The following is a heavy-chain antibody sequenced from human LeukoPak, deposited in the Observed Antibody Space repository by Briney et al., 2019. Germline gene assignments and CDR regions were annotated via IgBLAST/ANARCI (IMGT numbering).Heavy chain of an antibody. CDR3: ASLDTAMVTWRDN. D-gene: IGHD5-18*01. V-gene: IGHV3-7*03. Sequence: PGGSLRLSCEVSGCIFSSQWMSWVRQAPGKGLEWVANIKRDGSETYYVNSVKGRFTISRDNAKNSLFLQMNSLRVEDTAVYYCASLDTAMVTWRDNWGQGTLVTVSS. J-gene: IGHJ4*02. CDR2: IKRDGSET. CDR1: GCIFSSQW.